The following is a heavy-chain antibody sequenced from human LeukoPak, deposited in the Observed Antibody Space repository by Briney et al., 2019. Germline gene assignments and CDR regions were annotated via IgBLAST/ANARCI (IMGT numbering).Heavy chain of an antibody. D-gene: IGHD6-13*01. V-gene: IGHV4-59*12. CDR2: IYNTGST. CDR3: ARGRFAIGPGGTGLGI. CDR1: GGSISSSY. Sequence: PSETLSLTCTVSGGSISSSYWSWILQPPGKGLEWIGYIYNTGSTNYNPSLKSRVTVSLDTSKNQFSLKLNSVTAADTAVYYCARGRFAIGPGGTGLGIWGQGTMVTVSS. J-gene: IGHJ3*02.